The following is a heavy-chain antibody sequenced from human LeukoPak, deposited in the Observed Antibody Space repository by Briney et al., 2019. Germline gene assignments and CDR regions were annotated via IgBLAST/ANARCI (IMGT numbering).Heavy chain of an antibody. V-gene: IGHV4-31*03. J-gene: IGHJ5*02. CDR2: IHYSGST. CDR3: ARTYMTSARFYP. CDR1: GVSISNGGYY. D-gene: IGHD2-21*02. Sequence: SETLSLSCTVSGVSISNGGYYWSWNRQHPGKGLEWIGYIHYSGSTYYNPSLKIRVPISVDTSKNQFSLKLRYGTAADTAVYYCARTYMTSARFYPWGQGTLVTVSS.